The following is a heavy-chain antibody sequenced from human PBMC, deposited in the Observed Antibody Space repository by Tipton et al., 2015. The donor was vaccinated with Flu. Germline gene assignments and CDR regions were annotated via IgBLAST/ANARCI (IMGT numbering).Heavy chain of an antibody. CDR2: IYTSGGT. Sequence: TLSLTCTVSGVSISSGSYYWSWIRQPAGKGLEWVGRIYTSGGTDYNATLRSRVSISVDTSKNQFSLKLTSVTAADTAVYYCGKTLDPWGQGILVTVSS. CDR1: GVSISSGSYY. V-gene: IGHV4-61*02. J-gene: IGHJ5*02. CDR3: GKTLDP.